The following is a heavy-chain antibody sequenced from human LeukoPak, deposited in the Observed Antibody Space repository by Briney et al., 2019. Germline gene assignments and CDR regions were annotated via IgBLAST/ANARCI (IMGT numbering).Heavy chain of an antibody. V-gene: IGHV3-30*04. CDR2: ISHDGSEK. D-gene: IGHD3-9*01. CDR3: ARERYGYFDY. J-gene: IGHJ4*02. Sequence: GRSLRLSCAASGFTFSDYALHWVRQAPGKGLEWVAVISHDGSEKYFADSVQGRFTISRDNSKNTLSLQMNSLRAADTAVYYCARERYGYFDYWGQGTLVTVSS. CDR1: GFTFSDYA.